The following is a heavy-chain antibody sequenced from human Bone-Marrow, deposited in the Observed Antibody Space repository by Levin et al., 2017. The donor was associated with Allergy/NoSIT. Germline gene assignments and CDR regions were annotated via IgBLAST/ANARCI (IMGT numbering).Heavy chain of an antibody. CDR3: ARQRCNNAGGCFGDDWFDS. D-gene: IGHD2-8*01. V-gene: IGHV4-34*01. CDR1: GGSFDDGF. CDR2: VTHSGVT. J-gene: IGHJ5*01. Sequence: PSETLSLTCAVSGGSFDDGFWSWIRQSPGKGLEWIGEVTHSGVTEYNPSLKSRVTISVDSSKKQFSLKVTSVTAADTGVYYCARQRCNNAGGCFGDDWFDSWGRGTLVTVSS.